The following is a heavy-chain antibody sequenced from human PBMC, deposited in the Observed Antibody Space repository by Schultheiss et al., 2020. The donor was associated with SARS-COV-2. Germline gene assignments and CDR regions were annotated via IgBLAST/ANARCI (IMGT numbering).Heavy chain of an antibody. CDR3: ARRPTNYYYMDV. CDR2: INHSGST. V-gene: IGHV4-34*01. Sequence: SETLSLTCAVYGGSFSGYYWSWIRQPPGKGLEWIGEINHSGSTNYNPSLKSRVTISVDTSKNQFSLKLSSVTAADTAVYYCARRPTNYYYMDVWGKGTTVTGSS. CDR1: GGSFSGYY. J-gene: IGHJ6*03. D-gene: IGHD1-26*01.